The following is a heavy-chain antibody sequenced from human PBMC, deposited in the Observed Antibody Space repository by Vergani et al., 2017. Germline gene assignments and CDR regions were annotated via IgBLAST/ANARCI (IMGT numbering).Heavy chain of an antibody. Sequence: EVDLVQSGPDMRKPGESVKISCKGSEYRFCHYWIVWVRQMPGKGLEWMGIIYPADSDTRYSPSFQGQVTISADKSISTAFLQWHSLKASDTALYYCARHTTYTDSWGQGTLVTVSS. D-gene: IGHD1-1*01. J-gene: IGHJ4*02. V-gene: IGHV5-51*01. CDR3: ARHTTYTDS. CDR1: EYRFCHYW. CDR2: IYPADSDT.